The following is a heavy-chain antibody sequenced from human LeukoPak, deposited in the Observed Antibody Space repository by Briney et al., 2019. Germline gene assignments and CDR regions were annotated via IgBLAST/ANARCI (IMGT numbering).Heavy chain of an antibody. D-gene: IGHD2-2*02. CDR1: GGSFSSSSYY. J-gene: IGHJ4*02. V-gene: IGHV4-39*01. CDR2: IYYSGST. CDR3: ARIPSRYCSSTSCYTFTGFTDLYYFDY. Sequence: SETLSLTCTVSGGSFSSSSYYWGWIRQPPGKGLEWIGSIYYSGSTYYHPSLKSRVTISVDTSKNPSSLKLSSVTAADTAVYYCARIPSRYCSSTSCYTFTGFTDLYYFDYWGQGTLVTVSS.